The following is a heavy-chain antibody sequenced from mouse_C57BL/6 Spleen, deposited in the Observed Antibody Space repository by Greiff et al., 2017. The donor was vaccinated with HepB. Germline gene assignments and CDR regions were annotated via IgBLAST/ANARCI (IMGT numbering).Heavy chain of an antibody. CDR1: GYTFTDYN. D-gene: IGHD2-1*01. Sequence: EVQLQQSGPELVKPGASVKIPCKASGYTFTDYNMDWVKQSHGKSLEWIGDINPNNGGTIYNQKFKGKATLTVDKSSSTAYMELRSLTSEDTAVYYCARGADGNYVGAMDYWGQGTSVTVSS. CDR2: INPNNGGT. V-gene: IGHV1-18*01. CDR3: ARGADGNYVGAMDY. J-gene: IGHJ4*01.